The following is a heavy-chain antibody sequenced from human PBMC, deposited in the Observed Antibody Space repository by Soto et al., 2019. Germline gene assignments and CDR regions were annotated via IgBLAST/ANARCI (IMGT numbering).Heavy chain of an antibody. V-gene: IGHV1-3*01. CDR2: INAGNGNT. J-gene: IGHJ6*02. CDR3: ARLGTTVTGSFPVVYYYYNGMDA. D-gene: IGHD4-4*01. CDR1: GYTFTSYA. Sequence: GASVKVSCKASGYTFTSYAMHWVRQAPGQRLEWMGWINAGNGNTKYSQKLQGRVTMTTDTSTSTAYMELRSLRSDDTAVYYCARLGTTVTGSFPVVYYYYNGMDAWGQGPTVTVS.